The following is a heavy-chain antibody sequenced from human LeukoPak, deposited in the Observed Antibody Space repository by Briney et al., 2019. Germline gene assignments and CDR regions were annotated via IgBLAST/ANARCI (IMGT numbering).Heavy chain of an antibody. Sequence: GGSLRLSCAASGFTFSSYAMSWVRQAPGKGLEWVSAISGSGGSTYYADSVKGRFTISRDNSKNTLYLQMNSLRAEDTAVYYCAKGRGYSYGRIMDYWGQGTLATVSS. D-gene: IGHD5-18*01. CDR3: AKGRGYSYGRIMDY. V-gene: IGHV3-23*01. J-gene: IGHJ4*02. CDR1: GFTFSSYA. CDR2: ISGSGGST.